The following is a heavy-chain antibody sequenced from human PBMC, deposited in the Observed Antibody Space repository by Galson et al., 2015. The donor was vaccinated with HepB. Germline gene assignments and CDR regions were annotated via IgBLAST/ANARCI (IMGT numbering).Heavy chain of an antibody. J-gene: IGHJ4*02. CDR1: GFTVSSNY. CDR2: IYSGGST. CDR3: ARGYVDSLDFDY. V-gene: IGHV3-53*01. Sequence: SLRLSCAASGFTVSSNYMSWVRQAPGKGLEWVSVIYSGGSTYYADSVKGRFTISRDNSKNTLYLQMNSLRAEDTAVYYCARGYVDSLDFDYWGQGTLVTVSS. D-gene: IGHD4-17*01.